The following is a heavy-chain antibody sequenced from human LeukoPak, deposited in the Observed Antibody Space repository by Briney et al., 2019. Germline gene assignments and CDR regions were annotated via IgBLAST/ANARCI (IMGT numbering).Heavy chain of an antibody. V-gene: IGHV4-39*07. CDR3: ARETYYYDSSGYYLDY. J-gene: IGHJ4*02. D-gene: IGHD3-22*01. CDR1: GGSISSSSYY. Sequence: SETLSLTCTVSGGSISSSSYYWGWIRQPPGKGLEWIGSIYYSGSTYYNPSLKSRVTISVDTSKNQFSLKLSSVTAADTAVYYRARETYYYDSSGYYLDYWGQGTLVTVSS. CDR2: IYYSGST.